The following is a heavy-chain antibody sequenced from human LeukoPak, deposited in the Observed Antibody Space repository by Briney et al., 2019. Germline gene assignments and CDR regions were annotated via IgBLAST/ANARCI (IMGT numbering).Heavy chain of an antibody. V-gene: IGHV3-21*01. CDR3: ARDQLVVVTAIRGDYFDY. CDR2: ISSSSSYI. D-gene: IGHD2-21*02. Sequence: GGSLRLSCAASGFTFSSYSMNWVRQAPGKGLEWVSSISSSSSYIYYADSVKGRFTISRDNSKNTLYLQMNSLRAEDTAVYYCARDQLVVVTAIRGDYFDYWGQGTLVTVSS. J-gene: IGHJ4*02. CDR1: GFTFSSYS.